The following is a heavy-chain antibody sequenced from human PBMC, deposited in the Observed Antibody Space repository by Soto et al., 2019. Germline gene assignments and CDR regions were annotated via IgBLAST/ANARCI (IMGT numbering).Heavy chain of an antibody. D-gene: IGHD3-9*01. CDR2: TFYRSRWYS. Sequence: SQTLSLTCAISGDSVSTNSGAWNWIRQSPSRGLEWLGRTFYRSRWYSDYADSVKGRININSDTSKNQFSLQLSSVTPEDTAVYYCARAGSTMYRLHPHFDYWGQGTLVTVPQ. CDR3: ARAGSTMYRLHPHFDY. V-gene: IGHV6-1*01. J-gene: IGHJ4*02. CDR1: GDSVSTNSGA.